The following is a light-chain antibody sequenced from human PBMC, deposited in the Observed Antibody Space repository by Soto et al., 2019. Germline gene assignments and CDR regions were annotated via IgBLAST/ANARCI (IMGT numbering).Light chain of an antibody. CDR1: QSVNNY. Sequence: EILLTQSPATLSLSPGERATLSCRASQSVNNYLAWYQQRPGQAPRLLIYDASKRATGIPARFSGSGSGTNFTLTISSLEPEDFAVYYCQQRRSWQVTFGQGTRLEI. CDR3: QQRRSWQVT. V-gene: IGKV3-11*01. CDR2: DAS. J-gene: IGKJ5*01.